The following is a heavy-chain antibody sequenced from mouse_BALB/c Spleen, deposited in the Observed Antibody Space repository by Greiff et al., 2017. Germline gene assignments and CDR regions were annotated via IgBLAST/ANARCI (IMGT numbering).Heavy chain of an antibody. CDR2: IWSGGST. J-gene: IGHJ4*01. D-gene: IGHD1-1*01. CDR1: GFSLTSYG. CDR3: ARGSSYDAMDY. V-gene: IGHV2-4-1*01. Sequence: QVQLKESGPGLVQPSQSLSITCTVSGFSLTSYGVHWVRQSPGKGLEWLGVIWSGGSTGYNAAFISRLSISKDNSKSQVFFKMNSLQADDTAIYYCARGSSYDAMDYWGQGTSVTVSS.